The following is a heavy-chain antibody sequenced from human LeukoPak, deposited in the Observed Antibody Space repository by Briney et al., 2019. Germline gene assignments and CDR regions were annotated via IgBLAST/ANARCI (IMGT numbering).Heavy chain of an antibody. CDR1: GGSITFGSYY. CDR3: ARARVIRASFDA. J-gene: IGHJ5*02. CDR2: IYTSGRT. V-gene: IGHV4-61*02. D-gene: IGHD3-16*02. Sequence: SETLSLTCTVSGGSITFGSYYWAWIRQPAGDGLEWIGRIYTSGRTFYNPSLKSRVTISMDTSMTQSSLRVNPVTAAYTAVYHCARARVIRASFDAWGQGALVTVSS.